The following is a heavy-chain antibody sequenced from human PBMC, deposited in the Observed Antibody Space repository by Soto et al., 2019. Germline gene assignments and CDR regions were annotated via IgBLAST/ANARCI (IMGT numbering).Heavy chain of an antibody. CDR2: ISGSGGST. Sequence: EVQLLESGGGLVQPGGSLRLSCAASGFTFSSHAMNWVRQAPGKGLEWVSTISGSGGSTYYADSVKGRFTISRDNSKNRLYLQMNALRAEDTAIYYVAKEYNYGYPCFAPWAREPWSPSPQ. D-gene: IGHD5-18*01. J-gene: IGHJ5*02. CDR3: AKEYNYGYPCFAP. V-gene: IGHV3-23*01. CDR1: GFTFSSHA.